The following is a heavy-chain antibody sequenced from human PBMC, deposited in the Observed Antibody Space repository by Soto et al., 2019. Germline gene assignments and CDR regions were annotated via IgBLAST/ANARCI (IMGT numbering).Heavy chain of an antibody. V-gene: IGHV4-61*01. CDR1: GGSVSSGSFY. Sequence: PSETLSLTCTVSGGSVSSGSFYWSWNRQPPGKALEWIGFIYNNRSFNYNPSLKSRVTMSVDTSKHQFSLKLSSVTAADTAVYYCARVPLDYSNSHYFDFWGQGALVTVSS. J-gene: IGHJ4*02. D-gene: IGHD6-6*01. CDR3: ARVPLDYSNSHYFDF. CDR2: IYNNRSF.